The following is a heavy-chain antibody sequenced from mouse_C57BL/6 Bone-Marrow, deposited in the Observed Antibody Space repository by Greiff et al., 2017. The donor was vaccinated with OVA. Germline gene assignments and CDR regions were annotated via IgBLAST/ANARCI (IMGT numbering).Heavy chain of an antibody. CDR1: GYTFTSYW. CDR3: ARDRNWDFDY. J-gene: IGHJ2*01. CDR2: IDPSDSET. Sequence: QVQLQQSGAELVRPGSSVKLSCKASGYTFTSYWMHWVKQRPIQGLEWIGNIDPSDSETHYNQKFKDKATLTVDKSSSTAYMQLSSLTSEDSAVYYCARDRNWDFDYWGQGTTLTVSS. V-gene: IGHV1-52*01. D-gene: IGHD4-1*01.